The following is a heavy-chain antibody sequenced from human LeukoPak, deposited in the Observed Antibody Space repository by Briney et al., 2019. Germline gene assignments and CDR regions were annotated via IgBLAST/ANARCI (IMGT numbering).Heavy chain of an antibody. V-gene: IGHV3-23*05. CDR1: GFTFSSYG. J-gene: IGHJ4*02. Sequence: GGSLRLSCAASGFTFSSYGMTWVRQASGKGLDWVAGISSDSSTYYVDSVKGRFTISRDNSKNTLYLQMNSLRAEDTAVYYCAKVDSYYYDSSGYDSYWGQGTLVTVSS. D-gene: IGHD3-22*01. CDR3: AKVDSYYYDSSGYDSY. CDR2: ISSDSST.